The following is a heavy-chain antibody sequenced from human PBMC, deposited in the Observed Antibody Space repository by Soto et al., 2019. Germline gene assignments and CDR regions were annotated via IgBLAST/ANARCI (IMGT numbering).Heavy chain of an antibody. D-gene: IGHD6-13*01. V-gene: IGHV1-8*01. Sequence: QVQLVQSGAEVKKPGASVKVSCKASGYTFTSYDINWVRQATVQGLEWMGWMNPNSGNTGYAQKFQGRVTMTRNTSISTAYMELSSLRSEDTAVYYCARGSAAGTIIAYYYYYGMDVWGQGTTVTVSS. CDR3: ARGSAAGTIIAYYYYYGMDV. CDR1: GYTFTSYD. J-gene: IGHJ6*02. CDR2: MNPNSGNT.